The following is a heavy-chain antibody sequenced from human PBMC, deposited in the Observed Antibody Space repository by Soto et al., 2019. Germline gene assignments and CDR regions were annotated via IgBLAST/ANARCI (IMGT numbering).Heavy chain of an antibody. V-gene: IGHV4-31*03. CDR3: ARCSLVVVPAPAFDP. D-gene: IGHD2-15*01. Sequence: RTCTVAGGSSSSGGYYWSRIRQHPGKGLEWIGYIYYSGTTYYNPSLKSRVTISVDTSKSQFSLKLSSVSAADTALYYCARCSLVVVPAPAFDPWGRGTLVSVS. J-gene: IGHJ5*02. CDR2: IYYSGTT. CDR1: GGSSSSGGYY.